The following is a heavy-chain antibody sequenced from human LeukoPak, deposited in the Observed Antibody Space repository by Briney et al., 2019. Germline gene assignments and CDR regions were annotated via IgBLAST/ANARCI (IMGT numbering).Heavy chain of an antibody. CDR2: IIPIFGTA. V-gene: IGHV1-69*06. CDR3: ARRSDDYDSSAYYH. Sequence: ASVKVSCKASGGTFSSYAISRVRQAPGQGLEWMGGIIPIFGTANYAQKFQGRVTITADKSTSTAYMELSSLRSEDTAVYYCARRSDDYDSSAYYHWGQGTLVTVSS. D-gene: IGHD3-22*01. CDR1: GGTFSSYA. J-gene: IGHJ4*02.